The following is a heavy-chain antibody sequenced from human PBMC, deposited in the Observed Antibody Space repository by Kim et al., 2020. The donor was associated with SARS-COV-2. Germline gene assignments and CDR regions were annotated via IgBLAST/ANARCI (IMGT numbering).Heavy chain of an antibody. J-gene: IGHJ5*02. CDR3: ARQTKYSSSWYWFDP. V-gene: IGHV4-31*03. CDR2: IYYSGST. Sequence: SETLSLTCTVSGGSIISGAYYWSWIRQHPGKGLEWIGYIYYSGSTYYNPSLKSRVTISVDTSKNQFSLKLSSVTAADTAVYYCARQTKYSSSWYWFDPWGQGTLVTVSS. CDR1: GGSIISGAYY. D-gene: IGHD6-13*01.